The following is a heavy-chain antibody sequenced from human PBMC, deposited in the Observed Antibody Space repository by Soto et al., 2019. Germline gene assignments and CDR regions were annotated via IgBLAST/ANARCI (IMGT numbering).Heavy chain of an antibody. CDR1: EFTFSSYA. D-gene: IGHD2-2*01. CDR2: ISYDGSNK. Sequence: GGSLRLSCAASEFTFSSYAMHWVRQAPGKGLEWVAVISYDGSNKYYADSVKGRFTISRDNSKNTLYLQMNSLRAEDTAVYYCARDRALYCSSTSCFGNGMDVWGQGTTVTVSS. CDR3: ARDRALYCSSTSCFGNGMDV. V-gene: IGHV3-30-3*01. J-gene: IGHJ6*02.